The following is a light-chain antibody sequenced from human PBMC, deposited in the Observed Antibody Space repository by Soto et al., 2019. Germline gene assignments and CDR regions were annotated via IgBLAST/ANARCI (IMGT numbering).Light chain of an antibody. CDR3: CSYADTYTWGVV. Sequence: QSALTQPRSVSGSPGQSVTISCTGTSSDVGAYNYVSWYQQHPGKAPKLMIYDVNERPSGVPDRFSGSKSGNTASLTITGLQAEDEADYYCCSYADTYTWGVVFGGGTQLTVL. V-gene: IGLV2-11*01. CDR1: SSDVGAYNY. CDR2: DVN. J-gene: IGLJ2*01.